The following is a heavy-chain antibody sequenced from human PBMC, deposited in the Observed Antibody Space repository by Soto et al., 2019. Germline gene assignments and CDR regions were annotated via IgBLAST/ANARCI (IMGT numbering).Heavy chain of an antibody. Sequence: GGALILSCAASGFTFRCYAMRWVRQAPGKGLEWVSAISGSGGSTYYADSVKGRFTISRDNSKNTLYLQMNSLRAEDTAVYYCANFQSRFDYWGQGTLVTVSS. CDR1: GFTFRCYA. V-gene: IGHV3-23*01. CDR3: ANFQSRFDY. CDR2: ISGSGGST. D-gene: IGHD2-2*01. J-gene: IGHJ4*02.